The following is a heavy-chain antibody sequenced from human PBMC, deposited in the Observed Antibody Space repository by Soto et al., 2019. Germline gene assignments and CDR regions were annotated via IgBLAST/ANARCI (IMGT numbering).Heavy chain of an antibody. Sequence: VQLVESGGGVVQPGRSLRLSCAASGFTFSDYAMHWVRQAPGKGLEWVAVVSHDGRNTHYADSVKGRFTISRDSSKNTVSLEMNSLRADDTAVYYCAKGGRQWLVTSDFNYGGQGALVTVSS. D-gene: IGHD6-19*01. CDR2: VSHDGRNT. V-gene: IGHV3-30*18. CDR3: AKGGRQWLVTSDFNY. J-gene: IGHJ4*02. CDR1: GFTFSDYA.